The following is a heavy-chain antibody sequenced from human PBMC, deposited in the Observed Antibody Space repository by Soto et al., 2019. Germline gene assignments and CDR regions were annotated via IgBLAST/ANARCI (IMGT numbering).Heavy chain of an antibody. CDR2: ISYDGSNK. CDR1: GFTFNTYG. V-gene: IGHV3-30*18. J-gene: IGHJ4*02. Sequence: QVPLVESGGAVVQPGKSLRLSCAASGFTFNTYGMYWVRQAPGKGLEWVAAISYDGSNKYHADSVKGRFTISRDNSKNTLYLQMNSLRVEDTAVYYCAKDIVRYTYGACDYWGQGALVTVSS. CDR3: AKDIVRYTYGACDY. D-gene: IGHD5-18*01.